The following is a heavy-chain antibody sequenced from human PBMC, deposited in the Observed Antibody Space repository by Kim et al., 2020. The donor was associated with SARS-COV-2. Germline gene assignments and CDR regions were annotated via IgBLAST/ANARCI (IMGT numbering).Heavy chain of an antibody. J-gene: IGHJ4*02. D-gene: IGHD4-17*01. CDR1: GYSISSGYY. CDR2: IYHSGST. CDR3: ARMGPLGVTTELVY. Sequence: SETLSLTCTVSGYSISSGYYWGWIRQSPGKGLEWLGSIYHSGSTYYNPSLKSRVTISVDTSKNQFSLKLSSVTAADTAVYYCARMGPLGVTTELVYWGQGTLVTVSS. V-gene: IGHV4-38-2*02.